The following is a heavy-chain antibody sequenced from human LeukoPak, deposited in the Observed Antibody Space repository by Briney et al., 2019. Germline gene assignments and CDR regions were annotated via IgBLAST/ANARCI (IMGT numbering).Heavy chain of an antibody. CDR1: GGSISSYS. J-gene: IGHJ5*02. CDR2: IYYSGST. Sequence: SETLSLTCTVSGGSISSYSWSWIRQPPGKGLEWIGYIYYSGSTNYNPSLKSRVTITVDTSKNQFSLKLSSVTAADTAVYYCARERRPPYCSSTSCYGFDPWGQGTLVTVSS. V-gene: IGHV4-59*01. D-gene: IGHD2-2*01. CDR3: ARERRPPYCSSTSCYGFDP.